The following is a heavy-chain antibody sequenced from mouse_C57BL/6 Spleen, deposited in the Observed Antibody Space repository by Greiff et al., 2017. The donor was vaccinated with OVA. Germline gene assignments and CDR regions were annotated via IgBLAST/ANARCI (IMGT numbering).Heavy chain of an antibody. CDR3: ARTGKLLFDY. J-gene: IGHJ2*01. V-gene: IGHV5-6*01. CDR1: GFTFSSYG. Sequence: EVMLVESGGDLVKPGGSLKLSCAASGFTFSSYGMSWVRQTPAKRLELVATISSGGSYTYYPDSVKGRFTISRDNAKNTLYLQMSSLKSEDTAMYYCARTGKLLFDYWGQGTTLTVSS. D-gene: IGHD2-1*01. CDR2: ISSGGSYT.